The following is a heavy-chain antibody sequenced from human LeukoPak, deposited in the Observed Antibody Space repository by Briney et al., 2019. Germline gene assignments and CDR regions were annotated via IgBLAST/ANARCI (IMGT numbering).Heavy chain of an antibody. J-gene: IGHJ3*02. CDR3: ACLTTADAFDI. V-gene: IGHV4-59*01. D-gene: IGHD3-22*01. CDR2: IYYSGST. Sequence: SETLSLTCTVSGGSISSYYWSWIRQPPGKGLEWVGYIYYSGSTNYNPSLKSRVTISVDTSKNQFSLKLSSVTAADTAVYYCACLTTADAFDIWGQGTMVTVSS. CDR1: GGSISSYY.